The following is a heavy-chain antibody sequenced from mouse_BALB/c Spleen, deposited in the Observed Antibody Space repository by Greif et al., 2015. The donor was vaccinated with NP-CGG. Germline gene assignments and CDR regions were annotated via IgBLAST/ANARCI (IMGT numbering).Heavy chain of an antibody. CDR3: ARGYGNYAVYFDY. CDR2: IRNKANGYTT. J-gene: IGHJ2*01. Sequence: EVKVVESGGGLVQPGGSLRLSCATSGFTFTDYYMSWVRQPPGKALEWLGFIRNKANGYTTEYSASVKGRFTISRDNSQSILYLQMNTLRAEDSATYYCARGYGNYAVYFDYWGQGTTLTASS. D-gene: IGHD2-1*01. CDR1: GFTFTDYY. V-gene: IGHV7-3*02.